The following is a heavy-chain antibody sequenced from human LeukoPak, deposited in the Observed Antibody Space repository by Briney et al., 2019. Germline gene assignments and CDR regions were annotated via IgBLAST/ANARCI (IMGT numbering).Heavy chain of an antibody. CDR1: GGSFSGYY. D-gene: IGHD3-16*02. CDR3: AGYRVYFDY. V-gene: IGHV4-34*01. CDR2: INHSGST. Sequence: SETLSLTCAVYGGSFSGYYWSWIRQPPGKGLEWIGEINHSGSTNYNPSLKSRVTISVDTSKNQFSLKLSSVTAADTAVYYCAGYRVYFDYWGQGTLVTVSS. J-gene: IGHJ4*02.